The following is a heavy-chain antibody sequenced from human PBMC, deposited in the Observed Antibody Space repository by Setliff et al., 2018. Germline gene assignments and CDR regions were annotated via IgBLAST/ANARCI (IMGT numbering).Heavy chain of an antibody. CDR2: ISGYGSLT. J-gene: IGHJ4*02. D-gene: IGHD2-15*01. CDR3: ARTCSGSGCYAGLES. Sequence: GSLRLSCAASGFTFSTHSMSWVRQAPGKGLEWVSGISGYGSLTYYADSVKGRSTISRDNSKNTLYLQMNSLRPEDTAVYYCARTCSGSGCYAGLESWGQGTPVTVSS. V-gene: IGHV3-23*01. CDR1: GFTFSTHS.